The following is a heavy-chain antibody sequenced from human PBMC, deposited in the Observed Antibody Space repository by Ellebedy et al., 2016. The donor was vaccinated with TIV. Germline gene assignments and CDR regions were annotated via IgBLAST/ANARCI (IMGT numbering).Heavy chain of an antibody. CDR3: VKGGYDRSGYYAPPVEC. CDR2: IWYDGSNK. CDR1: GFTFTNYG. V-gene: IGHV3-33*06. Sequence: LSLTCAASGFTFTNYGMHWVRQAPGKGLEWVALIWYDGSNKYYADSVKGRFTISRDNSKNTLDLQMNSLRVEDTAVYYCVKGGYDRSGYYAPPVECWGQGTLVTVSS. J-gene: IGHJ4*02. D-gene: IGHD3-22*01.